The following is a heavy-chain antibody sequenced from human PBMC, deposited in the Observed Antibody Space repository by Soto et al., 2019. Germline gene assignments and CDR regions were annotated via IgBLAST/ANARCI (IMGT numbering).Heavy chain of an antibody. CDR3: ARQCRGVTCHWFVP. CDR2: IFYSGST. Sequence: QLQLQESGPGPVKPSETLSLTSTVSSGSISSTIYSWDWIRQPPGKGLEWIGSIFYSGSTYYNPSLKSRVTISVDTSKNQFSLTLTSVTAADTAVYYCARQCRGVTCHWFVPWGQGTLVTVSS. CDR1: SGSISSTIYS. D-gene: IGHD2-15*01. J-gene: IGHJ5*02. V-gene: IGHV4-39*01.